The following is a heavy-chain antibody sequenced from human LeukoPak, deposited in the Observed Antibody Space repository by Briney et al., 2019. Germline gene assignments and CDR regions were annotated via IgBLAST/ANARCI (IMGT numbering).Heavy chain of an antibody. V-gene: IGHV3-49*04. Sequence: GGSLRLSCTASGFTFGDYAMSWVRQAPGKGLEGVGFIRSKAYGGTTEYAASVKGRFTISRDDSKSIAYLQMNSLKTEDTAVYYCTRDSGVTIFFYWGQGTLVTVSS. D-gene: IGHD3-9*01. CDR1: GFTFGDYA. CDR2: IRSKAYGGTT. CDR3: TRDSGVTIFFY. J-gene: IGHJ4*02.